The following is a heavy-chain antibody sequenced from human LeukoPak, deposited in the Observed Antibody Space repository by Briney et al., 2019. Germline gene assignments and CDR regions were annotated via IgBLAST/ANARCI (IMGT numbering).Heavy chain of an antibody. CDR3: ARGYSGSSWTEDY. D-gene: IGHD1-26*01. J-gene: IGHJ4*02. CDR2: IIPIFGTT. CDR1: GGTFSSYA. Sequence: GASVKVSCKASGGTFSSYAISWVRQAPGQGREWMGGIIPIFGTTNYAQKFQGRVTITADESTSTAYMELSSLRSEDTAVYYCARGYSGSSWTEDYWGQGTLVTVSS. V-gene: IGHV1-69*13.